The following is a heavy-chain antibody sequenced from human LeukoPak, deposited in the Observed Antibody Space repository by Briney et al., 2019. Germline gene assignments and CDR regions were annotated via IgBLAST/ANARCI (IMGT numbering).Heavy chain of an antibody. D-gene: IGHD6-19*01. CDR3: ARRGIPVAGTAYFDL. J-gene: IGHJ2*01. CDR2: IYPKSGAT. Sequence: ASVKVSCKPSGYSFTGYYMHWVRQAPGQGREWMGWIYPKSGATNYAQKFRGRVTMSKDTSINTVYMEVTRLRSDDTAMYYCARRGIPVAGTAYFDLWGRGTLVTVSS. V-gene: IGHV1-2*02. CDR1: GYSFTGYY.